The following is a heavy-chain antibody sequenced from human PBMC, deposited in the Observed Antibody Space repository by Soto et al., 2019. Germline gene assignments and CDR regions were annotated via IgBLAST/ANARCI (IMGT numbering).Heavy chain of an antibody. CDR2: IYYSGST. D-gene: IGHD2-2*01. CDR1: GGSISNYY. V-gene: IGHV4-59*01. Sequence: SETLSLTCTVSGGSISNYYWSWIRQPPGKGLEWIGYIYYSGSTNYNPSLKSRVTISVDTSKNQFSLKLSSVTAADTAVYYCARDYGGYCIGTSCYAVGWLDPWGQGTLVTVSS. J-gene: IGHJ5*02. CDR3: ARDYGGYCIGTSCYAVGWLDP.